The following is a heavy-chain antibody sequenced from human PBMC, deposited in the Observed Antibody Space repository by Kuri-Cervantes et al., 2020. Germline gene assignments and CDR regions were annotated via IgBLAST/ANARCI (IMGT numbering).Heavy chain of an antibody. CDR3: TRDYTILGAGDDAFDV. CDR2: IYHSGIV. V-gene: IGHV4-61*01. CDR1: GGSISSGSYY. Sequence: SETLSLTCTVSGGSISSGSYYWSWIWQPPGKGLEWIGYIYHSGIVNYNPSLKSRVTISIDTSRNQFSLKLSSVTAADTAMYYCTRDYTILGAGDDAFDVWGQGTMVTVSS. J-gene: IGHJ3*01. D-gene: IGHD3-10*01.